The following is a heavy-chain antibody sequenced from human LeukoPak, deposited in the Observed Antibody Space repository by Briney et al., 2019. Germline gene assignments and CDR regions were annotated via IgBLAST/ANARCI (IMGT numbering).Heavy chain of an antibody. V-gene: IGHV4-39*07. D-gene: IGHD2-2*01. CDR2: IYYSGST. Sequence: ETLSLTCTVSGGSISSSSYYWGWIRQPPGKGLEWIGSIYYSGSTYYNPSLKSRVTISVDTSKNQFSLKLSSVTAADTAVYYCARHIVVGSYYFDYWGQGTLVTVSS. CDR1: GGSISSSSYY. J-gene: IGHJ4*02. CDR3: ARHIVVGSYYFDY.